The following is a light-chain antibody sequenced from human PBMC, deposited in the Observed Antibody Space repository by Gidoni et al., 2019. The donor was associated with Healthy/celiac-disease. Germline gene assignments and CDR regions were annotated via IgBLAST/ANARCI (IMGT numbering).Light chain of an antibody. CDR1: QSVSSY. CDR3: QQRSNWPEGFT. V-gene: IGKV3-11*01. J-gene: IGKJ3*01. CDR2: DAS. Sequence: EIVLTQSPATLSLSPGERATLSCRASQSVSSYLAWYQQQPGQAPRRLIYDASNRATGIPARFSGSGSGTDFTLTISSLEPEDFAVYYCQQRSNWPEGFTFGPGTKVDIK.